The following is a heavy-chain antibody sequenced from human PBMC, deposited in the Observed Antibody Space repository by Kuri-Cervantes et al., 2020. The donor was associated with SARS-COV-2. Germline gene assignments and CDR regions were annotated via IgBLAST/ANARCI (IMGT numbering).Heavy chain of an antibody. CDR3: ARDGGGHYYGSSGYYHYYYYGMDV. V-gene: IGHV4-59*01. D-gene: IGHD3-22*01. J-gene: IGHJ6*02. Sequence: SETLSLTCTVSGGSISSYYWSWIRQPPGKGLEWIGYIYYSGGTNYNPSLKSRVTISVDTSKNQFSLKLSSVTAADTAVYYCARDGGGHYYGSSGYYHYYYYGMDVWGQGTTVTVSS. CDR1: GGSISSYY. CDR2: IYYSGGT.